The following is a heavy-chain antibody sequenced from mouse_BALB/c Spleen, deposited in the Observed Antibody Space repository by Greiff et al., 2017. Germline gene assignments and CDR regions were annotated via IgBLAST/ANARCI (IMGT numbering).Heavy chain of an antibody. J-gene: IGHJ3*01. CDR3: ARDTYRYDGFAY. Sequence: DVHLVESGGGLVKPGGSLKLSCAASGFTFSDYYMYWVRQTPEKRLELVATISDGGSYTYYPDSVTGRFTISRDNAKNNLYLQMSSLKSEDTAMYYCARDTYRYDGFAYWGQGTLVTVSA. D-gene: IGHD2-14*01. CDR1: GFTFSDYY. CDR2: ISDGGSYT. V-gene: IGHV5-4*02.